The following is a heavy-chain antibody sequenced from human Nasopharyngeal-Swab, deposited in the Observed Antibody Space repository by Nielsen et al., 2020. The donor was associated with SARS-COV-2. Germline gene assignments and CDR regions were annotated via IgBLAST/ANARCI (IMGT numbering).Heavy chain of an antibody. D-gene: IGHD6-19*01. CDR1: GFKFDDYA. J-gene: IGHJ4*02. CDR3: ATSLIGAVADAYFDY. CDR2: ISWNSGFR. V-gene: IGHV3-9*01. Sequence: GGSLRLSCVASGFKFDDYAMLWVRQVPGKGLEWVSGISWNSGFRAQADSVQGRFFISRDNAENSLDLQMNSLRPEDTGLYYCATSLIGAVADAYFDYWGQGTRVTVSS.